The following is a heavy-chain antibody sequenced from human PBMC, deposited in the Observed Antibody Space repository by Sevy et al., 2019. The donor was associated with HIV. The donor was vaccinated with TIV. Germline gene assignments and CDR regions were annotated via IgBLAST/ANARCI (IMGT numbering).Heavy chain of an antibody. Sequence: ASVKVSCKASGYTFTSYDINWVRQAPGQGLEWMGWISAYNGNTNYAQKLQGRVTMTTDTSTRKAYMELRSLGSDDTAVYYCARVANYDSSGYSQVAGYYYYMDVWGKGTTVTVSS. CDR3: ARVANYDSSGYSQVAGYYYYMDV. CDR2: ISAYNGNT. V-gene: IGHV1-18*01. J-gene: IGHJ6*03. D-gene: IGHD3-22*01. CDR1: GYTFTSYD.